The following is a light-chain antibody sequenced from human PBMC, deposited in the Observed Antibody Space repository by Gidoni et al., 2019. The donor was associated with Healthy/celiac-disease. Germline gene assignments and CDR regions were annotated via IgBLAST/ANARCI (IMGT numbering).Light chain of an antibody. Sequence: QSALTQPASVSGSPGQSITISCTGTSSDVGSYNLVSWYQQHPGKAPKLMIYEVSKRPSGVSTRFSGPKSGNTASLTISGLQAEDEADYYCCSYAGSSTWVFGGGTKLTVL. CDR1: SSDVGSYNL. CDR3: CSYAGSSTWV. V-gene: IGLV2-23*02. J-gene: IGLJ3*02. CDR2: EVS.